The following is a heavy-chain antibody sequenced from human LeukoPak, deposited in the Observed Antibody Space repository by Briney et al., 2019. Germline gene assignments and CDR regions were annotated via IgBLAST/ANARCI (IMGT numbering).Heavy chain of an antibody. CDR1: GFTVSSNY. J-gene: IGHJ4*02. Sequence: AGGSLRLSCAASGFTVSSNYMSWVRQAPGKGLEWVSVIYSGGSTYYADSVKGRFTISRDNSKNTLYLQMNSLRAEDTAVYYCARLNYDFWSGSPIGAFDYWGQGTLVTVSS. CDR2: IYSGGST. V-gene: IGHV3-53*01. D-gene: IGHD3-3*01. CDR3: ARLNYDFWSGSPIGAFDY.